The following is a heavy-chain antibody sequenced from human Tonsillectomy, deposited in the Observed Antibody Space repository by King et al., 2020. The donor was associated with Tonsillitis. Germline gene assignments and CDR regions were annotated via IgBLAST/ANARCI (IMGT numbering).Heavy chain of an antibody. Sequence: VQLVESGGGVVQPGRSLRLSCAASGFTFSSYAMHWVRQAPGKGLQWVAVISYDGSNKYYADSVKGRFTVXRDNSKNTLYLQMNNLRAEDTAVYYCAEGSSGSYVRWGQGTLVTVSS. V-gene: IGHV3-30-3*01. D-gene: IGHD1-26*01. CDR2: ISYDGSNK. CDR1: GFTFSSYA. CDR3: AEGSSGSYVR. J-gene: IGHJ4*02.